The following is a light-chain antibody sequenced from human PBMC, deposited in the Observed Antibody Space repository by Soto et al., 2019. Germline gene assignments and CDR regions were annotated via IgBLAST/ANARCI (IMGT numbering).Light chain of an antibody. CDR3: QQYHNWPPWT. CDR1: QVVSSN. CDR2: GAS. J-gene: IGKJ1*01. Sequence: EMFITQSPSTLSVSPGERATVSCRAIQVVSSNLAWYQQKPGQAPTLLIYGASTRATGIPARFSGSGSGTEFTLTISSLQSEDFAVYYCQQYHNWPPWTFGQGTKV. V-gene: IGKV3-15*01.